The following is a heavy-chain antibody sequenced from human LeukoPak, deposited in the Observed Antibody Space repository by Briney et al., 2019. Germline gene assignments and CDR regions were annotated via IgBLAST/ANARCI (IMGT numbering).Heavy chain of an antibody. J-gene: IGHJ4*02. V-gene: IGHV4-59*01. Sequence: SETLSHTCSVSRGSIIIDFWTWIRPPPGKTLEWVGKIHFGGSTNYNLSLRGRVTISVDNSRKYLSLRRTSVTSADTAVYYCAREASGTFFNWGQGTLVSVSS. CDR2: IHFGGST. CDR3: AREASGTFFN. D-gene: IGHD1-26*01. CDR1: RGSIIIDF.